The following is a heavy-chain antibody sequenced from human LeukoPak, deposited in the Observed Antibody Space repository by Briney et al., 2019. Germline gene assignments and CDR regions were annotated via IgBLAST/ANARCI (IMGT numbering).Heavy chain of an antibody. Sequence: SETLSLTCTVSGGSISSYYWSWIRQPAGKGLEWIGRIYTSGSTNYNPSLKSRVTMSVDTSKNQFSLKLSSVTAADTAVYYCARSNYGSSYVTLPYYYYYGMDVWGQGTTVTVSS. CDR2: IYTSGST. J-gene: IGHJ6*02. D-gene: IGHD3-10*01. V-gene: IGHV4-4*07. CDR1: GGSISSYY. CDR3: ARSNYGSSYVTLPYYYYYGMDV.